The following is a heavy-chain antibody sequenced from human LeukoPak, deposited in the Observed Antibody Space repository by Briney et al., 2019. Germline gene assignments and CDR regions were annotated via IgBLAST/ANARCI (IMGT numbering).Heavy chain of an antibody. Sequence: ASVKVSCKASGYTFTSYYMHWVRQAPGQGLEWMGIINPSGGSTSYAQKFQGRVTITADESTSTAYMELSSLRSEDTAVYYCASPPGGYCSGGSCYSSDWYFDLWGRGTLVTVSS. CDR2: INPSGGST. V-gene: IGHV1-46*01. CDR1: GYTFTSYY. CDR3: ASPPGGYCSGGSCYSSDWYFDL. J-gene: IGHJ2*01. D-gene: IGHD2-15*01.